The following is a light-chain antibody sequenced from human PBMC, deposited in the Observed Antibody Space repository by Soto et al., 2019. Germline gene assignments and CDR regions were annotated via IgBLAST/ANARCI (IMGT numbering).Light chain of an antibody. Sequence: EVVLTQSPGTLSLSPGERATLSCRASQSVGSSYLAWYQQKPGQAPRVLIYGTSSRATGIPDRFSGSGSGTDFTLTISSLQSEDFAVYYCQQYNNWPYTFGQGTKVDIK. V-gene: IGKV3-20*01. CDR2: GTS. J-gene: IGKJ2*01. CDR3: QQYNNWPYT. CDR1: QSVGSSY.